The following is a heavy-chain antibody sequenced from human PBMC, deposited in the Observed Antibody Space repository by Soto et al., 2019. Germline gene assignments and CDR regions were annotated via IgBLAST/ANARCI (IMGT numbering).Heavy chain of an antibody. D-gene: IGHD3-10*01. CDR3: ARDFDGSGGYYRSGDFFDY. CDR1: GYAFARYG. V-gene: IGHV1-18*01. Sequence: ASVKVSSKSSGYAFARYGISGVRQAPGQGLEWMGRIGAYNVNTNYAQHLQGRVTMTTDTSTSTAYMELRSLRSDDTAVYFCARDFDGSGGYYRSGDFFDYWDQGTQVTVAS. J-gene: IGHJ4*02. CDR2: IGAYNVNT.